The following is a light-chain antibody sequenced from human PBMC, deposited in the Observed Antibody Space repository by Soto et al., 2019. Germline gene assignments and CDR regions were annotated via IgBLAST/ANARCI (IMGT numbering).Light chain of an antibody. CDR2: AAS. V-gene: IGKV1-27*01. CDR1: QGIRNY. J-gene: IGKJ1*01. Sequence: DIQMTQSPSSLSASVGDRVTITCRASQGIRNYLVWYQQKPGKAPKPLIYAASTLQSGVPSRFSGSGSGTDFHLTISSLQPEDVATYYCQKYNGDQWTFGQGTTVELK. CDR3: QKYNGDQWT.